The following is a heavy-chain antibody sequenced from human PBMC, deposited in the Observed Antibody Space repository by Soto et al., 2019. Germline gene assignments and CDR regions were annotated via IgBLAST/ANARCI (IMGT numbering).Heavy chain of an antibody. CDR1: GGTFSSYA. J-gene: IGHJ5*02. Sequence: ASVKVSCKASGGTFSSYAISWVLQAPGQGLEWMGGIIPIFGTANYAQKFQGRVTITADESTSTAYMELSSLRSEDTAVYYCARGGDYGGNSDGYWFDPWGQGTLVTVSS. D-gene: IGHD4-17*01. V-gene: IGHV1-69*13. CDR3: ARGGDYGGNSDGYWFDP. CDR2: IIPIFGTA.